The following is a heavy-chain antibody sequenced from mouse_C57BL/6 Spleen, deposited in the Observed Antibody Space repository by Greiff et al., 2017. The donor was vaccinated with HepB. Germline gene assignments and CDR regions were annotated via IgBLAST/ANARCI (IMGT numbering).Heavy chain of an antibody. V-gene: IGHV2-2*01. CDR2: IWSGGST. D-gene: IGHD1-1*01. Sequence: QVQLKESGPGLVQPSQSLSITCTVSGFSLTSYGVHWVRQSPGKGLEWLGVIWSGGSTDYNAAFISRLSISKDNSKSQVFFKMNSLQADDTAIYYCARTRDYYLYFDYWGQGTTLTVSS. J-gene: IGHJ2*01. CDR3: ARTRDYYLYFDY. CDR1: GFSLTSYG.